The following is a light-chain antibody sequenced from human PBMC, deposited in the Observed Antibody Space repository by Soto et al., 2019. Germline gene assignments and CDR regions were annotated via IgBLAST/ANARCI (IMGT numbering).Light chain of an antibody. CDR2: YNS. Sequence: SYELTQPPSVSVAPGKTARITCGGNDVGTKSVHWYQLKPGQAPVVVMSYNSDRPSGIPERFSGSNSGNTATLTINRVEAGDEADYYCQVWDGSRDHVVFGGGTKLTV. CDR1: DVGTKS. J-gene: IGLJ2*01. V-gene: IGLV3-21*04. CDR3: QVWDGSRDHVV.